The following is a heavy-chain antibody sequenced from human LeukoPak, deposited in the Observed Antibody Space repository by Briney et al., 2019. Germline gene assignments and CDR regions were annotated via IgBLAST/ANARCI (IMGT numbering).Heavy chain of an antibody. J-gene: IGHJ4*02. CDR1: AFTFSSYA. CDR3: AKDYDFWSGPSDY. Sequence: GGSLRLSCAASAFTFSSYAMSWVRQAPGKGLEWVSAISGSGGTYYADSVKGRFTISRDNSKNTLYLQVNSLRAEDTAVYYCAKDYDFWSGPSDYWGQGTLVTVSS. D-gene: IGHD3-3*01. V-gene: IGHV3-23*01. CDR2: ISGSGGT.